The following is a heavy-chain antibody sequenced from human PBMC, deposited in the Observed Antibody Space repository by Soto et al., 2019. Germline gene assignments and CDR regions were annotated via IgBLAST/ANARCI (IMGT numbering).Heavy chain of an antibody. CDR3: ARAVRYFDWSTPAFDI. CDR1: GGSISSSSYY. V-gene: IGHV4-39*07. Sequence: SETLSLTCTVSGGSISSSSYYWGWIRQPPGKGLEWIGSIYYSGSTYYNPSLKSRVTISVDTSKNQFSLKLSSVTAADTAVYYCARAVRYFDWSTPAFDIWGQGTMVTVS. CDR2: IYYSGST. D-gene: IGHD3-9*01. J-gene: IGHJ3*02.